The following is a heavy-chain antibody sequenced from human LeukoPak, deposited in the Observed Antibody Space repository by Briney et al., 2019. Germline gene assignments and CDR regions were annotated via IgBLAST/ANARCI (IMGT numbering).Heavy chain of an antibody. V-gene: IGHV5-51*01. Sequence: GESLKISCKGSGYSFTSYWIGWVRQMPGKGLEWMGIIYPGDSDTRYSPSFQGQVTISADKSISTAYLQWSSLKASDTAMYYCARVRAPGLRGWYFDRWSRGCLVTVSS. CDR2: IYPGDSDT. J-gene: IGHJ2*01. CDR3: ARVRAPGLRGWYFDR. CDR1: GYSFTSYW.